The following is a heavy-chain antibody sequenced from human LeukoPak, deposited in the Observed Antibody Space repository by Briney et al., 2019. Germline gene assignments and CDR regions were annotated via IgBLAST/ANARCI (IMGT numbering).Heavy chain of an antibody. Sequence: GASVKVSCKASGYTFTGYYMHWVRQAPGQGLEWMGWINPNSGGTNYAQKFQGRVTMTRDTSISTAYMELSRLRSDDTAVYYCARVPGRGSGPQTEDIDYWGQGTLVTVSS. CDR2: INPNSGGT. D-gene: IGHD2-15*01. CDR1: GYTFTGYY. V-gene: IGHV1-2*02. J-gene: IGHJ4*02. CDR3: ARVPGRGSGPQTEDIDY.